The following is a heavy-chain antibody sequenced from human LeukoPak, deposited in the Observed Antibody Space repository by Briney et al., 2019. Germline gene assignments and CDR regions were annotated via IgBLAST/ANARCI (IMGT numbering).Heavy chain of an antibody. J-gene: IGHJ3*02. D-gene: IGHD3-16*02. Sequence: PSETLSLTCAVYGGSFSGYYRSWIRQPPGEGLEWIGEINHSGSTNYNPSLKSRVTMSVDTSKNQFSLKLSSVTAADTAVYYCARSNYVWGSYRPRQSDAFDIWGQGTMVTVSS. CDR3: ARSNYVWGSYRPRQSDAFDI. V-gene: IGHV4-34*01. CDR2: INHSGST. CDR1: GGSFSGYY.